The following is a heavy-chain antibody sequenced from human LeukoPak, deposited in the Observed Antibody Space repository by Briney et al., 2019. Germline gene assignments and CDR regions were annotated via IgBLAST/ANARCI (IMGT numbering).Heavy chain of an antibody. J-gene: IGHJ4*02. CDR2: MNPNSGNT. Sequence: EASVKVSCKASGYTFTSYDINWVRQAPGQGLEWMGWMNPNSGNTGYAQKFQGRVTTTRNTSISTAHMELSSLRSEDTAVYYCARARNVQRPHFDYWGQGTLATVSS. D-gene: IGHD6-25*01. V-gene: IGHV1-8*01. CDR3: ARARNVQRPHFDY. CDR1: GYTFTSYD.